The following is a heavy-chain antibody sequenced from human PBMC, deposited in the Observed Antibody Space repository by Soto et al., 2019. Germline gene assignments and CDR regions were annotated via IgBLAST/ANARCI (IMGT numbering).Heavy chain of an antibody. Sequence: VQLVESGGGLVQPGGSLRLSCAASGFTFSKHWMHWVRQAPGKGLVWVARINSDASDTASADSVKGRFTISRDNAKDTLYLQMNSLRIEDTAVYYCAREERYVANCDYWGQGTPVTVSS. CDR2: INSDASDT. CDR1: GFTFSKHW. D-gene: IGHD1-1*01. CDR3: AREERYVANCDY. J-gene: IGHJ4*02. V-gene: IGHV3-74*01.